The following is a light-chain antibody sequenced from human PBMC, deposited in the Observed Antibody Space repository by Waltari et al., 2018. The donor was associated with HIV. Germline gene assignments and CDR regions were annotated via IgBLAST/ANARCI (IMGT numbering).Light chain of an antibody. CDR2: WAS. CDR1: QSVLYSSHNKNY. V-gene: IGKV4-1*01. CDR3: QQYYSTPYT. J-gene: IGKJ2*01. Sequence: DIVMTQSPDSLAVSLGERATINCKSSQSVLYSSHNKNYLAWYQQKPGQPPKLLIYWASTRDSGVPDRFRGSGSVTDFTLTISSLQAQDVAVYYCQQYYSTPYTFGQGTKLEIK.